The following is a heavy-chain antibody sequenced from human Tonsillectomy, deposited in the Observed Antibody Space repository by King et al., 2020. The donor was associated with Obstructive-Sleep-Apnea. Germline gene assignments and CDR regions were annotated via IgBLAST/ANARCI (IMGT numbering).Heavy chain of an antibody. V-gene: IGHV2-26*01. CDR1: GFSLSNARMG. CDR3: ARTPEYSSSWYFDY. CDR2: IFSNDEK. D-gene: IGHD6-13*01. J-gene: IGHJ4*02. Sequence: TLKESGPVLVKPTETLTLTCTVSGFSLSNARMGVSWIRQPPGKALECLAHIFSNDEKSSSTSLKRRLPISKDTSKSQVVLTMTNMDPVDTATYYCARTPEYSSSWYFDYWGQGTLVTVSS.